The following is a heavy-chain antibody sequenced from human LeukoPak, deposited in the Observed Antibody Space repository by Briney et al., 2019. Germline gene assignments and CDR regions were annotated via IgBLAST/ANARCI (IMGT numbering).Heavy chain of an antibody. CDR1: GGSISSSSYY. D-gene: IGHD2-2*03. CDR3: ARHCGHCSSYYFDY. J-gene: IGHJ4*02. V-gene: IGHV4-39*01. Sequence: PSETLSLTCTVSGGSISSSSYYWGWIRQPPGKGLEWIGSFYYSGSTYYNPSLKSRVIISVDTSKNQFSLKLSSVTAADTAVSYCARHCGHCSSYYFDYWGQGTLVTVSS. CDR2: FYYSGST.